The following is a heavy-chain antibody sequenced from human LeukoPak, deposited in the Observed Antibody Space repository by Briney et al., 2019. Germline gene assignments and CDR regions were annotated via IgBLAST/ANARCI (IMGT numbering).Heavy chain of an antibody. CDR3: ASTLVGAQGIDYYYYHGMDV. J-gene: IGHJ6*02. Sequence: GRSLRLSCAASGFTFSTYTTHWVRQAPGKGLEWVAVISYDGSNKYYADSVKGRFTISRDNSKNTLYLQMNSPRAEDTAVYYCASTLVGAQGIDYYYYHGMDVWGQGTTVTVSS. CDR2: ISYDGSNK. V-gene: IGHV3-30-3*01. CDR1: GFTFSTYT. D-gene: IGHD1-26*01.